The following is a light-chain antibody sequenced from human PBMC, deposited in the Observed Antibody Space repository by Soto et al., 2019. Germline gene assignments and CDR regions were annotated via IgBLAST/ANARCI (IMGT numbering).Light chain of an antibody. CDR1: QSVSSGY. CDR3: QQYGSSPLT. J-gene: IGKJ4*01. Sequence: EIVLTQSPGTLSLSPGERATLSCRASQSVSSGYLAWYQQKPGQAPRLLIYGASSRATGIPDRFSGSGSGTDFTLTISRLEPEDFAVYYCQQYGSSPLTFGGGTKVDIX. CDR2: GAS. V-gene: IGKV3-20*01.